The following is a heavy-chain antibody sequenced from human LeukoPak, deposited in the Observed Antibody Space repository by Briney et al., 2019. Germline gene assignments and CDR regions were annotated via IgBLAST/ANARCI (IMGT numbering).Heavy chain of an antibody. J-gene: IGHJ4*02. V-gene: IGHV4-31*03. CDR1: GGSISSGGYY. D-gene: IGHD6-19*01. CDR3: AREGVAGYFDY. Sequence: SQTPSLTCTVSGGSISSGGYYWSWIRQHPGKGLEWIGYIYYSGSTYYNPSLKSRVTISVDTSKNQFSLKLSSVTAADTAVYYCAREGVAGYFDYWGQGTLVTVSS. CDR2: IYYSGST.